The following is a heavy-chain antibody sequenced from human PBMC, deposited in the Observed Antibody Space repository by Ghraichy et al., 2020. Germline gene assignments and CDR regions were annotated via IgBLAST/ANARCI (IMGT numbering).Heavy chain of an antibody. CDR2: ISSSSSYI. V-gene: IGHV3-21*01. Sequence: GGSLRLSCAASGFTFSSYSMNWVRQAPGKGLEWVSSISSSSSYIYYADSVKGRFTISRDNAKNSLYLQMNSLRAEDTAVYYCARDGPSLITMIVVRMDVWGQGTTVTVSS. CDR3: ARDGPSLITMIVVRMDV. J-gene: IGHJ6*02. CDR1: GFTFSSYS. D-gene: IGHD3-22*01.